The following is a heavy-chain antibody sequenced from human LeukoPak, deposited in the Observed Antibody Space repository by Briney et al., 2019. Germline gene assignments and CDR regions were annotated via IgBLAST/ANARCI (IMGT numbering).Heavy chain of an antibody. CDR1: GFSFSSYA. Sequence: GGSLRLSCAASGFSFSSYAMSWVRQAPGKGLEWVSSISGSGGSTNYADSVEGRFTISRDNSKNTLYLQMNSLRAEDTAVYYCAKDGGNIVVAVAALHYWGQGTLVTVSS. D-gene: IGHD2-15*01. V-gene: IGHV3-23*01. J-gene: IGHJ4*02. CDR3: AKDGGNIVVAVAALHY. CDR2: ISGSGGST.